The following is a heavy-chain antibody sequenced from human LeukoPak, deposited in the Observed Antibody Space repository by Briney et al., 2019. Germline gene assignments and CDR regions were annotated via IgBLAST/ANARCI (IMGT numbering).Heavy chain of an antibody. CDR3: ARVEIQLWLIGD. D-gene: IGHD5-18*01. V-gene: IGHV3-11*01. Sequence: GGSLRLSFAASGFTFSDYYTSWIRQAPGKGLEWVSYISSSGSTIYYADSVKGRFTISRDNAKNSLYLQMNSLRAEDTAVYYCARVEIQLWLIGDWGQGTLVTVSS. J-gene: IGHJ4*02. CDR2: ISSSGSTI. CDR1: GFTFSDYY.